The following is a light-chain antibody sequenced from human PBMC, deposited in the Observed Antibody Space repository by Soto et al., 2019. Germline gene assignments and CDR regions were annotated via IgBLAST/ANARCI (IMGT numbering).Light chain of an antibody. V-gene: IGLV2-11*01. CDR3: CSYVGSFIFA. CDR1: SSDVGYYNY. J-gene: IGLJ1*01. CDR2: DVS. Sequence: QSALTQPRSVSGSPGQSVTISCTGTSSDVGYYNYVSWYQQYPGKAPKLMIYDVSGRPSGVPDRFSGSKSGNTASLTISGLQAEDEAYYYCCSYVGSFIFAFGKGTKVTVL.